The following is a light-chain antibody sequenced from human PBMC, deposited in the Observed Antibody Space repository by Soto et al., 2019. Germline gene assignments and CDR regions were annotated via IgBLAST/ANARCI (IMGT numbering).Light chain of an antibody. CDR3: QQYHDSPMNT. V-gene: IGKV3-20*01. CDR2: CAS. J-gene: IGKJ2*01. Sequence: VLPQSPDTLSLSPGDRVTLSCRASQSVRSTFLAWYQQKPGQAPRLLIYCASNMATGIPHRFSGSASATDFTITISSLEPYDSAVYYCQQYHDSPMNTFGQGTKLEIK. CDR1: QSVRSTF.